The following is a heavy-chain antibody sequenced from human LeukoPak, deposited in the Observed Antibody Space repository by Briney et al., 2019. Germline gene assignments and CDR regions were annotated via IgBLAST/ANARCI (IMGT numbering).Heavy chain of an antibody. V-gene: IGHV3-33*01. D-gene: IGHD3-3*01. CDR3: AREHGLYYDFWSGSPGDAFDI. CDR1: GFTFSSYG. Sequence: QPGGSLRLSCAASGFTFSSYGMHWVRQAPGKGLEWVAVIWYDGSNKYYADSVKGRFTISRDNSKNTLYLQMNSLRAEDTAVYYCAREHGLYYDFWSGSPGDAFDIWGQGTMVTVSS. CDR2: IWYDGSNK. J-gene: IGHJ3*02.